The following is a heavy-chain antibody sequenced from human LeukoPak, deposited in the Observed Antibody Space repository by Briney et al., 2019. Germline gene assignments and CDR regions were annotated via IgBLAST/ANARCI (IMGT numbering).Heavy chain of an antibody. Sequence: GGSLRLSCAASGFTFSSYSMNWVSQAPGKGLEWVSSISSSSSYIYYADSVKGRFTISRDNAKNSLYLQMNSLRAEDTAVYYCARDRTVTNNWFDPWGQGTLVTVSS. V-gene: IGHV3-21*01. CDR1: GFTFSSYS. CDR2: ISSSSSYI. CDR3: ARDRTVTNNWFDP. D-gene: IGHD4-17*01. J-gene: IGHJ5*02.